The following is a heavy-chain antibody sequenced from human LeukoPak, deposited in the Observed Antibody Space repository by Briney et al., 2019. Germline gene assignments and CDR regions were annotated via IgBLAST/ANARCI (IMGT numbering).Heavy chain of an antibody. Sequence: GGSLRLSCEGSGFTFSNYWMTWVRQAPEKGLEWVANIKPSGSEKHYADSVEGRFTISRDNAMNSLYLQMNSLRAEDTAVYYCARDWNYMVVAASYYFDYWGQGTLVTVSS. V-gene: IGHV3-7*01. D-gene: IGHD2-15*01. J-gene: IGHJ4*02. CDR1: GFTFSNYW. CDR2: IKPSGSEK. CDR3: ARDWNYMVVAASYYFDY.